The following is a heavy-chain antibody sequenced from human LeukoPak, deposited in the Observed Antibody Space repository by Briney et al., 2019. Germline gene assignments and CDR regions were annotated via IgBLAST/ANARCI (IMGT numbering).Heavy chain of an antibody. Sequence: GGSLRLSCEASGFTFNTYSMNWARQAPGKGLEWVSSIDSSGGYMFYADSVKGRFIISRDNAKDSLYPQMNSLRVEDTAVYYCLRGDRRDYWGQGTLVTVSS. CDR3: LRGDRRDY. J-gene: IGHJ4*02. V-gene: IGHV3-21*06. CDR1: GFTFNTYS. CDR2: IDSSGGYM.